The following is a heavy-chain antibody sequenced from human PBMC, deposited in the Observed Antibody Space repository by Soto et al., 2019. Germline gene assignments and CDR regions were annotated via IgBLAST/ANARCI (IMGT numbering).Heavy chain of an antibody. CDR2: IYSGGST. V-gene: IGHV3-66*01. CDR1: GFTVSSNY. J-gene: IGHJ3*02. D-gene: IGHD2-8*01. CDR3: ARDEGGYCTNGVCYSSAFDI. Sequence: GGSLRLSCAASGFTVSSNYMSWVRQAPGKGLEWVSVIYSGGSTYYADSVKGRFTISRDNSKNTLYLQMNSLRAEDTAVYYCARDEGGYCTNGVCYSSAFDIWGQGTMVTVSS.